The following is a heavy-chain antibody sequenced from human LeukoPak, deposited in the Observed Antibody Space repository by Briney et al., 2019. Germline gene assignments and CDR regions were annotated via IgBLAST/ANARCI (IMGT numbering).Heavy chain of an antibody. D-gene: IGHD3-16*02. V-gene: IGHV4-39*07. CDR3: ARGRRMGDYVWGSYRSGHAFEI. Sequence: SETLSLTCNVSGGSISSSSYYWGWIRQTPGKGLEWIGSSYYSGSTYYNPSLKSRVTISVATSKNQFSLKLSSVAAAETAVYYCARGRRMGDYVWGSYRSGHAFEIWGQGTMVTVSS. CDR2: SYYSGST. CDR1: GGSISSSSYY. J-gene: IGHJ3*02.